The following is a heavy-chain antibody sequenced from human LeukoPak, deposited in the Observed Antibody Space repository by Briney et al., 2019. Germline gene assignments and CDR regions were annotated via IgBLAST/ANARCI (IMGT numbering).Heavy chain of an antibody. CDR2: INHSGST. J-gene: IGHJ4*02. V-gene: IGHV4-34*01. CDR3: ARGYYCDSSGQEPAPFDY. CDR1: GGSFSGYY. Sequence: SETLSLTCAVYGGSFSGYYWSWIRQPPGKGLEWIGEINHSGSTNYNPSLKSRVTISVDTSKNQFSLKLSSVTAADTAVYYCARGYYCDSSGQEPAPFDYWGQGTLVTVSS. D-gene: IGHD3-22*01.